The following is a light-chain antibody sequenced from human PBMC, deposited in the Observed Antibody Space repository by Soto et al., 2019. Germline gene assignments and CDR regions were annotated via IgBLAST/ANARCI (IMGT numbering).Light chain of an antibody. J-gene: IGLJ3*02. CDR2: EVT. V-gene: IGLV2-14*01. CDR3: SSYTSSSTSWV. CDR1: NSDHGDDNY. Sequence: QSALTQPASVSGCPGQSISISCTGTNSDHGDDNYVSWYQQHPGKVPKLMIYEVTNRPSGVSNRFSGSKSGNTASLTISGLQAEDEADYYCSSYTSSSTSWVFGGGTKLTVL.